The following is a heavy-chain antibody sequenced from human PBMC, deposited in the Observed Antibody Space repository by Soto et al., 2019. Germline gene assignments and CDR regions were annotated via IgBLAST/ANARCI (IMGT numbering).Heavy chain of an antibody. CDR2: IYYSGST. CDR1: GGSISSGGYY. D-gene: IGHD5-12*01. J-gene: IGHJ4*02. CDR3: ARTGYDELTVTYYFDY. V-gene: IGHV4-31*03. Sequence: GPGPLKPSETLSLTCTVSGGSISSGGYYWSWIRQHPGKGLEWIGYIYYSGSTYYNPSLKSRVTISVDTSKNQFSLKLSSVTAADTAVYYCARTGYDELTVTYYFDYWGQGTLVTVS.